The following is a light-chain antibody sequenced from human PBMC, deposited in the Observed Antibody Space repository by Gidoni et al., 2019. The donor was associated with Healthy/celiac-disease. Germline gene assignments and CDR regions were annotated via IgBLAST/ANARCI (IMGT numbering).Light chain of an antibody. V-gene: IGLV3-21*02. CDR3: QVWDSSSDHVV. J-gene: IGLJ2*01. Sequence: SSVPPQPPSVSVAPGQTARITCGGNNIGSKSLHGYQQKPGQAPVLVVYDDSDRPSGIPERFSGSNSGNTATLTISRVEAGDEADYYCQVWDSSSDHVVFGGGTKLTV. CDR2: DDS. CDR1: NIGSKS.